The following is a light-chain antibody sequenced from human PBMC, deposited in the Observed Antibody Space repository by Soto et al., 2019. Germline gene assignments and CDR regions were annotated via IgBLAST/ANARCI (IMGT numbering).Light chain of an antibody. J-gene: IGKJ5*01. CDR1: QSVSSY. CDR2: DAS. CDR3: QEYDGAPPIT. V-gene: IGKV3-11*01. Sequence: EIVLTQSPATLSLPPGERATLSCRASQSVSSYLAWYQQKPGQAPRLLIYDASNRATGTPERFSGSGSGTDFTLTISRLEPEDFAVYYCQEYDGAPPITFGLGTRLEIK.